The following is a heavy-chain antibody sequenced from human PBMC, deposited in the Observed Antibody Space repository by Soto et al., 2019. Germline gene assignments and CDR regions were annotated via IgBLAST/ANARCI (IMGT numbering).Heavy chain of an antibody. CDR2: IYSGGST. Sequence: WWSLRLSCAASVFTVSSNYMSWFRQAPGKGLEWVSVIYSGGSTYYADSVKGRFTISRDNSKNTLYLQMNSLRAEDTAVYYCARDSSSYYGMDVWGQGTTVTVSS. CDR3: ARDSSSYYGMDV. J-gene: IGHJ6*02. D-gene: IGHD6-6*01. V-gene: IGHV3-53*01. CDR1: VFTVSSNY.